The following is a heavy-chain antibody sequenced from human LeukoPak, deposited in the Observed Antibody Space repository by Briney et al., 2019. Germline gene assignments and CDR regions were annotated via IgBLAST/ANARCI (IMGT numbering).Heavy chain of an antibody. CDR2: FDPEDGET. V-gene: IGHV1-24*01. Sequence: ASVKVSCKVSGYTLTELSMHWVRQAPGKGLEWMGGFDPEDGETIYAQKFQGRVTMTEDTSTDTAYMELSSLRSEDTAVYYCATPLTYYYDSSSYYYFDYWGQGTLVTVSS. J-gene: IGHJ4*02. CDR1: GYTLTELS. CDR3: ATPLTYYYDSSSYYYFDY. D-gene: IGHD3-22*01.